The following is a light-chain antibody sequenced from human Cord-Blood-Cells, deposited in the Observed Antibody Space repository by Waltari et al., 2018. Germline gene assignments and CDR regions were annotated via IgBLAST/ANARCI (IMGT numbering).Light chain of an antibody. Sequence: ELVLTQSPATLSSSPGERATLSCRASQSVSSYLAWYQQKPGQAPSLLIYDASNRATGIPARFSGSGCGTDFTLTISSLEPEDFAVYYCQQRSNWPPITFGQGTRLEIK. J-gene: IGKJ5*01. CDR3: QQRSNWPPIT. CDR1: QSVSSY. CDR2: DAS. V-gene: IGKV3-11*01.